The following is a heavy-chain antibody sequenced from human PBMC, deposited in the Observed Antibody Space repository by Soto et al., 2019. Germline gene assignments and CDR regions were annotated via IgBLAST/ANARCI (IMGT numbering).Heavy chain of an antibody. Sequence: QAQLMQSGAEVKKPGASVKVSCKASGYTFTSYGISWVRQAPGQGLEWMGWISTYNGNTNYAQKLQGRVILTTDTSTSTPYMELRSPTSDDTAVYYCASGYDDDYWGQGTLVTVSS. V-gene: IGHV1-18*01. CDR1: GYTFTSYG. CDR2: ISTYNGNT. J-gene: IGHJ4*02. D-gene: IGHD5-12*01. CDR3: ASGYDDDY.